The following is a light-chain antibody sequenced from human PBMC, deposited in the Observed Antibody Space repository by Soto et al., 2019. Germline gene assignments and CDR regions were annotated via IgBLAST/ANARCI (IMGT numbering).Light chain of an antibody. Sequence: EIVMTQSPATLSVSPGERATLSCRASQSVSSNLAWYQQKPGQAPRLLIYGASTRATGIPARFSGSGSGTEFNLTISSLQSEDVAVYYCQQYNNWTPITFGQGTRLEIK. CDR1: QSVSSN. CDR2: GAS. CDR3: QQYNNWTPIT. V-gene: IGKV3-15*01. J-gene: IGKJ5*01.